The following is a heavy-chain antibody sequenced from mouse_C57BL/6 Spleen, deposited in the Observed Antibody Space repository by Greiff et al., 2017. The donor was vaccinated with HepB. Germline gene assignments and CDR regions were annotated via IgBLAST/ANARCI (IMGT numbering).Heavy chain of an antibody. CDR3: ARAFYYDYDEYAMDY. V-gene: IGHV1-47*01. CDR2: FHPYNDDT. CDR1: GYTFTTYP. D-gene: IGHD2-4*01. J-gene: IGHJ4*01. Sequence: QVQLKESGAELVKPGASVKMSCKASGYTFTTYPIEWMKQNHGKSLEWIGNFHPYNDDTKYNEKFKGKATLTVEKSSSTVYLERSRLTSDDSAVYYCARAFYYDYDEYAMDYWGQGTSVTVSS.